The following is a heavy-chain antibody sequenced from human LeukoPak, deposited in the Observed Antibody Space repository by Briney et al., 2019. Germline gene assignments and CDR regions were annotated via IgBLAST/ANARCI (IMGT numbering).Heavy chain of an antibody. CDR1: GFTLSSYA. CDR3: ATQNFDY. J-gene: IGHJ4*02. CDR2: ISDSGGST. V-gene: IGHV3-23*01. Sequence: GGSLRLSCAASGFTLSSYAMSWVRQAPAQGLEWVSTISDSGGSTYYADSVKGRFTLSRDNSKSTLSLQMNSLRADDTAVYYCATQNFDYWGQGTLVTVSS.